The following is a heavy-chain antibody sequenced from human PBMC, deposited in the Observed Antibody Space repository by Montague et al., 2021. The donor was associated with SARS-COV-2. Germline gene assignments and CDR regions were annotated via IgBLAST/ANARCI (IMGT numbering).Heavy chain of an antibody. CDR2: INHSGST. CDR1: GGSFSGYY. CDR3: ARTLHDYIWGSYRSPYWFDP. V-gene: IGHV4-34*01. D-gene: IGHD3-16*02. Sequence: SKTLSLTCAVYGGSFSGYYWSWIRQPPGKGLEWIGEINHSGSTNYNPSLRSRVTISVDTSKNQFSLKLSSVTAADTAVYYCARTLHDYIWGSYRSPYWFDPWSQGTLVTVSS. J-gene: IGHJ5*02.